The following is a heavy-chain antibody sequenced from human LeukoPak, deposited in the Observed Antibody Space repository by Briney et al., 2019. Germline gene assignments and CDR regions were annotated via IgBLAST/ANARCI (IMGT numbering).Heavy chain of an antibody. CDR3: AKTYYYDSSGSHDY. CDR2: ISGSGGNT. D-gene: IGHD3-22*01. J-gene: IGHJ4*02. V-gene: IGHV3-23*01. Sequence: GGSLRLSCAASGFIFSSYAMSWVRQAPGKGLEWVSGISGSGGNTYYADSVKGRFTISRDNSKNTLYLQVNSLRAEDTAVYYCAKTYYYDSSGSHDYWGQGTLVTVSS. CDR1: GFIFSSYA.